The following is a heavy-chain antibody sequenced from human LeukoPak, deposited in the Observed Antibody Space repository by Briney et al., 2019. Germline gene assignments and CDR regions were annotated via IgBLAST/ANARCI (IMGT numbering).Heavy chain of an antibody. D-gene: IGHD6-13*01. CDR3: ARGPAAAGPDYPDYYGMDV. CDR1: GGSIRNYY. V-gene: IGHV4-59*01. J-gene: IGHJ6*02. Sequence: SETLSLTCTVSGGSIRNYYWSWIRQPPGKGLEWMGYISYSGSTNYNPSLKSRVTMSVDTSKNQFSLKLSSVATADTGVYYCARGPAAAGPDYPDYYGMDVWGQGTTVTVSS. CDR2: ISYSGST.